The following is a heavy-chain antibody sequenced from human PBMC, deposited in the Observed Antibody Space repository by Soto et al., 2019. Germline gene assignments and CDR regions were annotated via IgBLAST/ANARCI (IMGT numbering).Heavy chain of an antibody. CDR2: IYYSGST. D-gene: IGHD6-19*01. CDR1: GGSISSSSYY. Sequence: PSETLSLTCTVSGGSISSSSYYWGWIRQPPGKGLEWIGSIYYSGSTYYNTSLKSQVTISVDTSKKQFSLKLSSVTAADTAVYYCARLRGGSGWFLNDYWGQGTLVTVSS. V-gene: IGHV4-39*01. CDR3: ARLRGGSGWFLNDY. J-gene: IGHJ4*02.